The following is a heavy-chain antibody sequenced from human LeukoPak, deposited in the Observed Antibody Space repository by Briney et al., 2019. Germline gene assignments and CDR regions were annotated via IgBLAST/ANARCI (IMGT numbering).Heavy chain of an antibody. CDR1: GFTFTNYA. J-gene: IGHJ4*02. CDR2: ISGGGGST. D-gene: IGHD1-20*01. Sequence: GGSLRLSCAASGFTFTNYAMSWVRQAPGKGREWVSTISGGGGSTFYADSVKGRFTISRDNSKNTLSLQMNSLRAEDTAVYYCAKDRRITAPLFDYWGQGTLVTVSS. V-gene: IGHV3-23*01. CDR3: AKDRRITAPLFDY.